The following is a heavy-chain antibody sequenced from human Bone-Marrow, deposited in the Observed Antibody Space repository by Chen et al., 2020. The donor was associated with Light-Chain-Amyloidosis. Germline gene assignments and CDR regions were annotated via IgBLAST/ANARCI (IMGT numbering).Heavy chain of an antibody. CDR3: AKAAVIAAPKVGWFDP. D-gene: IGHD2-15*01. V-gene: IGHV3-23*01. J-gene: IGHJ5*02. Sequence: DVQLLESGGGLVQPGGSLRLSCAASGFTFSSYAMSWVRQAPGKGLEWVSGISGSGGYTSYADSVKGRFTISRDNSKNTLYLQINSLRADDTAVYYCAKAAVIAAPKVGWFDPWGQGTLVTVSS. CDR2: ISGSGGYT. CDR1: GFTFSSYA.